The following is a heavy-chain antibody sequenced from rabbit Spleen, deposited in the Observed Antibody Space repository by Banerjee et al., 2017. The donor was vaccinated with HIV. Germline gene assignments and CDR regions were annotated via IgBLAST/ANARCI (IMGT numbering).Heavy chain of an antibody. Sequence: QEQLVESGGGLVKPEGSLKLSCTASGFSFSNKAVMCWVRQAPGKGLEWIACINAVTGKAVYANWAKGRSTFSKSSSTTVTLQMTSLTAADTATYFCARETSSGWGIVSFYFSLWGPGTLVTVS. CDR3: ARETSSGWGIVSFYFSL. V-gene: IGHV1S45*01. CDR2: INAVTGKA. D-gene: IGHD4-1*01. CDR1: GFSFSNKAV. J-gene: IGHJ4*01.